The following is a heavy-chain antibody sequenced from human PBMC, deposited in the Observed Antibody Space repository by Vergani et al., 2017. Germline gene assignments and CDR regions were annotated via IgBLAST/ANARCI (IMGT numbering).Heavy chain of an antibody. CDR3: VYRKTGCGTTDCFYPFYYYYCMDV. CDR1: GFSLNTRGVS. J-gene: IGHJ6*03. D-gene: IGHD1-7*01. V-gene: IGHV2-5*04. Sequence: QITLKESGPTLVKPTQTLTLTCTFSGFSLNTRGVSVAWIRQPPGKALDWLALIYWNDDQHYSPSLNNRVTITKDTSKNQVVLTMTNMDYVDTGTYYCVYRKTGCGTTDCFYPFYYYYCMDVWGKGTTVTVSS. CDR2: IYWNDDQ.